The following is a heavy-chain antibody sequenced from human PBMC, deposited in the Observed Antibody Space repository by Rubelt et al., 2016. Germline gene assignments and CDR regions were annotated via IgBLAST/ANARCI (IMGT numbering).Heavy chain of an antibody. CDR2: INPSGGST. V-gene: IGHV1-46*01. CDR1: GGTFSSYA. Sequence: QVQLVQSGAEVKKPGSSVKVSCKASGGTFSSYAISWVRQAPGQGLEWMGIINPSGGSTSYAQKFQGRVTMTRDTSTSTVYMELSSLRSEDTAVYYCASMVSAASTSRVDYWGQGTLVTVSS. D-gene: IGHD6-13*01. CDR3: ASMVSAASTSRVDY. J-gene: IGHJ4*02.